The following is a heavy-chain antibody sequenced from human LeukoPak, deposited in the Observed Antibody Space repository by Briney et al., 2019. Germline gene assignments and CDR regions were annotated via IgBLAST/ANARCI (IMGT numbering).Heavy chain of an antibody. CDR2: IHSSGNT. CDR3: ARTTAHWYFDL. D-gene: IGHD2-21*02. Sequence: KPSETLSLTCTVSGGSICSYYWSWIRIRQPAGKGLEWIGRIHSSGNTNYNPSLKGRVTMSVDTSKNQFSLSLTSVTAADTAVYYCARTTAHWYFDLWGRGTLVSVSS. V-gene: IGHV4-4*07. J-gene: IGHJ2*01. CDR1: GGSICSYY.